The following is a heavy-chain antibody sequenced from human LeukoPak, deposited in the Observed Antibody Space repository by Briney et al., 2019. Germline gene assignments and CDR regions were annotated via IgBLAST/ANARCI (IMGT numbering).Heavy chain of an antibody. CDR1: GFTFSSYSMN. Sequence: KPGGSLRLSCAASGFTFSSYSMNWARQPPGKGLEWIGSVFYDGSTHHNPSLKSRVTISADTSKNQYSLRLSSVTAADTAVYYCAIDSGDHRVVYWGQGTLVTVSS. J-gene: IGHJ4*02. CDR3: AIDSGDHRVVY. D-gene: IGHD1-26*01. V-gene: IGHV4-59*04. CDR2: VFYDGST.